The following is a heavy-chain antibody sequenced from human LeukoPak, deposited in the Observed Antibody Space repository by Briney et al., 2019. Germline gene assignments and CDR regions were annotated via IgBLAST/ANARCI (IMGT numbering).Heavy chain of an antibody. Sequence: GGSLRLSCAASGFTFSSYAMSWVRQAPGKGLEWVSAISGSGGSTYYADSMKGRFTISRDNSKNTLYLQMNSLRAEDTAVYYCARDRGYYYGSGSYHTGDYWGQGTLVTVSS. V-gene: IGHV3-23*01. J-gene: IGHJ4*02. CDR1: GFTFSSYA. D-gene: IGHD3-10*01. CDR2: ISGSGGST. CDR3: ARDRGYYYGSGSYHTGDY.